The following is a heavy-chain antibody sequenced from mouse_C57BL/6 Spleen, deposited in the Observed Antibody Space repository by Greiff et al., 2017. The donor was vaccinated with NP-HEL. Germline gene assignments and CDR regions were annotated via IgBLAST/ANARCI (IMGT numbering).Heavy chain of an antibody. D-gene: IGHD2-1*01. CDR2: IYPGNSDT. J-gene: IGHJ2*01. V-gene: IGHV1-5*01. CDR3: TKIYYGNHGGYFDY. Sequence: EVQLQQSGTVLARPGASVKMSCKTSGYTFTSYWLHWVKQRPGQGLEWIGAIYPGNSDTSYNQKFKGKAKLTAVTSASPAYMELSSLTNEDSAVYYCTKIYYGNHGGYFDYWGQGTTLTVSS. CDR1: GYTFTSYW.